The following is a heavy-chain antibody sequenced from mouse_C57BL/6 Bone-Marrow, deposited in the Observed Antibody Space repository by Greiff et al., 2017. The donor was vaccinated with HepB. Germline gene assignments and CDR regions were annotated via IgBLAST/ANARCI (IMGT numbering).Heavy chain of an antibody. CDR3: ARHYGSSLYAMDY. Sequence: VQLQQSGPELVKPGASVKIPCKASGYTFTDYNMDWVKQSHGKSLEWIGDINPNNGGTIYNQKFKGKATLTVDKSSSTAYMQLRSLTSEDTAVYYCARHYGSSLYAMDYWGQGTSVTVSS. CDR1: GYTFTDYN. CDR2: INPNNGGT. J-gene: IGHJ4*01. D-gene: IGHD1-1*01. V-gene: IGHV1-18*01.